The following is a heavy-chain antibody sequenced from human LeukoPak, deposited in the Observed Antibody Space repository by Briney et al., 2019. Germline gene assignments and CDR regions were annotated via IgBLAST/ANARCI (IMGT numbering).Heavy chain of an antibody. D-gene: IGHD4-17*01. CDR2: ISAYNGNT. CDR3: ARDSPQRMTTVTQGVDWFDP. Sequence: VKVSCKASGYTFTGYYMHWVRQAPGQGLEWMGWISAYNGNTNYAQKLQGRVTMTTDTSTSTAYMELRSLRSDDTAVYYCARDSPQRMTTVTQGVDWFDPWGQGTLVTVSS. J-gene: IGHJ5*02. V-gene: IGHV1-18*04. CDR1: GYTFTGYY.